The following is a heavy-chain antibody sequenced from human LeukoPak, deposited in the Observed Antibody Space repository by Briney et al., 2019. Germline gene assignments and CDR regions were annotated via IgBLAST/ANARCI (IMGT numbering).Heavy chain of an antibody. V-gene: IGHV4-39*01. CDR3: ARHPEAVSLTLSGVFDY. CDR1: GGSIYSTYYY. CDR2: IYYSGRP. Sequence: SETLSLTCSVSGGSIYSTYYYWGWIRQPPGKGLEWIGSIYYSGRPYYNPSLKSRVTISVDTSKKQFSLKLNSVTAADTAVYYCARHPEAVSLTLSGVFDYWGQGTLVTVSS. D-gene: IGHD3-10*02. J-gene: IGHJ4*02.